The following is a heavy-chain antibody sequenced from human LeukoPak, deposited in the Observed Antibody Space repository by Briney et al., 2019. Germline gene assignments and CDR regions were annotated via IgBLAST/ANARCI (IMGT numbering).Heavy chain of an antibody. CDR3: ARTNYYDSSGYSQPYYFDY. CDR2: IYTSGST. J-gene: IGHJ4*02. V-gene: IGHV4-4*07. D-gene: IGHD3-22*01. CDR1: GGSISSYY. Sequence: SETLSLTCTVSGGSISSYYWSWIRQPAGKGLEWIGRIYTSGSTNYNPSLKSRVTMSVDTSKNQFSLKPSSVTAADTAVYYCARTNYYDSSGYSQPYYFDYWGQGTLVTVSS.